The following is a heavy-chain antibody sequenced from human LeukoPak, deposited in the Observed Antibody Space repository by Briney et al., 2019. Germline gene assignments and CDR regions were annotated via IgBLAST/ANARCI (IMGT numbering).Heavy chain of an antibody. CDR3: ARDLYRIVVVPHYFDY. Sequence: GGSLRLSCGASGFTFSSYEMNWVRQAPGKGLEWVSYISSSGNTIYYADSVKGRFTISRDNAKNSLYLQMNSLRAEDTAVYYCARDLYRIVVVPHYFDYWGQGTLVTVSS. CDR2: ISSSGNTI. V-gene: IGHV3-48*03. D-gene: IGHD3-22*01. CDR1: GFTFSSYE. J-gene: IGHJ4*02.